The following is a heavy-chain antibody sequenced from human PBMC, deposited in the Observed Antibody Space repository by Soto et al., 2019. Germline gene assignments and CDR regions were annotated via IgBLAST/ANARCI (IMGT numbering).Heavy chain of an antibody. V-gene: IGHV4-59*04. CDR2: IYYSGST. CDR3: AGGGFSDWNWFDP. Sequence: SETLSLTCTVSGGSISSYYWSWIRQPPGKGLEWIGYIYYSGSTYYNPSLKSRVTISVDTSKNQFSLKLSSVTAADTAVYYCAGGGFSDWNWFDPWGQGTLVTVSS. J-gene: IGHJ5*02. D-gene: IGHD3-16*01. CDR1: GGSISSYY.